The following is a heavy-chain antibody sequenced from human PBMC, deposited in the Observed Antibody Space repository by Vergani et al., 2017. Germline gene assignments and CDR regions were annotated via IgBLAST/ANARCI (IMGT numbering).Heavy chain of an antibody. CDR1: GYTFTSYY. CDR3: ARDGRYNWNVGGGYYYYYYYMDV. V-gene: IGHV1-46*01. J-gene: IGHJ6*03. Sequence: QVQLVQSGAEVKKPGASVKVSCKASGYTFTSYYMHWVRQAPGQGLEWMGIINPSGGSTSYAQKFQGRVTMTRDTSTSTVYMELSSLRSEDTAVYYCARDGRYNWNVGGGYYYYYYYMDVWGKGTTVTVSS. CDR2: INPSGGST. D-gene: IGHD1-1*01.